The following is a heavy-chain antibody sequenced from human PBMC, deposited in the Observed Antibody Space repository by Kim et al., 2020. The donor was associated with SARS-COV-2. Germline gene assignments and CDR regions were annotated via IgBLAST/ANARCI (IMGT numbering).Heavy chain of an antibody. CDR3: ARGGDFGGVRLVSSAFDI. Sequence: ASVKVSCKASGYTFTSYYMHWVRQAPGQGLEWMGIINPSGGSTSYAQKFQGRVTMTRDTSTSTVYMELSSLRSEDTAVYYCARGGDFGGVRLVSSAFDIWGQGTMVTVSS. CDR2: INPSGGST. V-gene: IGHV1-46*01. J-gene: IGHJ3*02. D-gene: IGHD3-9*01. CDR1: GYTFTSYY.